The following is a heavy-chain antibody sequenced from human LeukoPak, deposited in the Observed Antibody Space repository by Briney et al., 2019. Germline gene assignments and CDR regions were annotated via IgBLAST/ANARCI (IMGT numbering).Heavy chain of an antibody. CDR2: ISAYNGNT. V-gene: IGHV1-18*04. CDR1: GYTFTGYY. Sequence: ASVKVSCKASGYTFTGYYMHWVRQAPGQGLEWMGWISAYNGNTNYAQKLQGRVTMTTDTSTSTAYMELRSLRSDDTAVYYCARAIVWYSSGSRYYFDYWGQGTLVTVSS. CDR3: ARAIVWYSSGSRYYFDY. J-gene: IGHJ4*02. D-gene: IGHD6-19*01.